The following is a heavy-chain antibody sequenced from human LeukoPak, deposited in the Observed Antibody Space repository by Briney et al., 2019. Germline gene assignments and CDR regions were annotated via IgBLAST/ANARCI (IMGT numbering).Heavy chain of an antibody. CDR2: INHSGST. V-gene: IGHV4-34*01. J-gene: IGHJ4*02. Sequence: SETLSLTCAVYGGSFSGYYWSWLRQPPGKGLEWIGEINHSGSTNYNPSLKSRVTISVDASKNQFSLKLSSVTAADTAVNYCARATNDCSSTSCSLYYFDYWGQGTLVTVSS. D-gene: IGHD2-2*01. CDR3: ARATNDCSSTSCSLYYFDY. CDR1: GGSFSGYY.